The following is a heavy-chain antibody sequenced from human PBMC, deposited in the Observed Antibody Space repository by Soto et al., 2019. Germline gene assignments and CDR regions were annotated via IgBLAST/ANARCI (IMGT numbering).Heavy chain of an antibody. CDR2: LNSISNSV. J-gene: IGHJ4*02. V-gene: IGHV3-21*01. Sequence: GGALRLSCVGSAFAFSTYRKTWVRQGPGKGLEWVASLNSISNSVYYVDSVRGRFTISRDNSKNSLFLQLNSLRPEDTGFYYCTRTPDYWGPGTLVTVSS. CDR3: TRTPDY. CDR1: AFAFSTYR.